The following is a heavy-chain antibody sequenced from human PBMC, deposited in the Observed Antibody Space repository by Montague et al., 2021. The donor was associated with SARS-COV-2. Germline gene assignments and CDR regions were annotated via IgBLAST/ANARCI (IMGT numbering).Heavy chain of an antibody. D-gene: IGHD1-7*01. CDR1: GVSISGYTYF. CDR3: ARHKVASGWNYFDP. CDR2: VYYSGST. V-gene: IGHV4-39*01. J-gene: IGHJ5*02. Sequence: SETLSLTCTVSGVSISGYTYFWGWIRQPPGKGLEWIASVYYSGSTYYNPSLKSRVTISVDTSKNQSSLQVSSVTAADSAIYYCARHKVASGWNYFDPWGRGTLVTVSS.